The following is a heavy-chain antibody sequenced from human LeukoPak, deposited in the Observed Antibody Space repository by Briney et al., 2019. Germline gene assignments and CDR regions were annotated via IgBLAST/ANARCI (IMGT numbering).Heavy chain of an antibody. D-gene: IGHD3-10*01. J-gene: IGHJ3*02. V-gene: IGHV1-2*02. CDR2: INPNSGGT. Sequence: ASVKVSCKASGYTFTSYGISWVRQAPGQGLEWMGWINPNSGGTNYAQKFQGRVTMTRDTSISTAYMELSRLRSDDTAVYYCARDLGTMVRGVINLDAFDIWGQGTMVTVSS. CDR1: GYTFTSYG. CDR3: ARDLGTMVRGVINLDAFDI.